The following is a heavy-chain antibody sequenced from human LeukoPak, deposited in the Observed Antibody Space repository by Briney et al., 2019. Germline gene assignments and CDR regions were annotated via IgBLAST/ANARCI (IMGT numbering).Heavy chain of an antibody. D-gene: IGHD1-26*01. CDR3: ARDMRSYDAFDI. CDR1: GFTFSSYG. J-gene: IGHJ3*02. Sequence: GGSLRLSCAASGFTFSSYGMHWVRQAPGKGLEWVAFIRYDGSNKYYADSVKGRFTISRDNSKNTLYLQMNSLRAEDTAVYYCARDMRSYDAFDIWGQGTMVTVSS. CDR2: IRYDGSNK. V-gene: IGHV3-30*02.